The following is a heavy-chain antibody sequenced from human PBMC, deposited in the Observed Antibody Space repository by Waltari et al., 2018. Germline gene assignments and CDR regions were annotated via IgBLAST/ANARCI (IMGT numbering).Heavy chain of an antibody. CDR1: GGTFSRYT. Sequence: QVQLVQSGAEVKKPGSSVKVSCKASGGTFSRYTISWVRQDPGQGLEWMGRIIPILGTANYAQKFKGRVTITADKSTSTAYMELSSLRSEDTAVYYCASYATPAYGAFDIWGQGTMVTVSS. V-gene: IGHV1-69*08. CDR3: ASYATPAYGAFDI. CDR2: IIPILGTA. D-gene: IGHD2-15*01. J-gene: IGHJ3*02.